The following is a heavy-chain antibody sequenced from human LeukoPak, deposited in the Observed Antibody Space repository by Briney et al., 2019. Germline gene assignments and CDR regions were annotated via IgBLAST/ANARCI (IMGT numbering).Heavy chain of an antibody. J-gene: IGHJ1*01. CDR1: GFTFSSYW. Sequence: GGSLRLSCAASGFTFSSYWMSWVRQAPGKGLEWVSAISGSGGSTYYADSVKGRFTISRDNSKNTLYLQMNSLRAEDTAVYYCAKVKQQLVYVYFQHWGQGTLVTVSS. D-gene: IGHD6-13*01. CDR3: AKVKQQLVYVYFQH. CDR2: ISGSGGST. V-gene: IGHV3-23*01.